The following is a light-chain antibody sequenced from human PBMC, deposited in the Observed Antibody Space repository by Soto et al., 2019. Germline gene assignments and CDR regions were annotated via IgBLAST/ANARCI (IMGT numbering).Light chain of an antibody. CDR3: CSYANIYIWV. J-gene: IGLJ3*02. Sequence: SVLSQPASVSGSPGQSITIPCTGSSSDVGSNNLVSWYQQHPGKAPKVMIYEATKRPSGVSNRFSGSKSGNTASLTISGLQAEDEADYYCCSYANIYIWVFGGGTKVTVL. CDR2: EAT. CDR1: SSDVGSNNL. V-gene: IGLV2-23*01.